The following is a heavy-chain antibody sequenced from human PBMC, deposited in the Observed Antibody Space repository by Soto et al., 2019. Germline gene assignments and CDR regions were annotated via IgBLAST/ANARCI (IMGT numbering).Heavy chain of an antibody. J-gene: IGHJ6*02. V-gene: IGHV1-69*13. CDR1: GGTFSSYA. Sequence: VASVKVSCKASGGTFSSYAISWVRQAPGQGLEWMGGIIPIFGTANYAQKFQGRVTITADESTSTAHMELSSLRSEDTAVYYCARQGYCSGGSCYTRYYYYYGMDVWGQGTTVTVSS. CDR3: ARQGYCSGGSCYTRYYYYYGMDV. CDR2: IIPIFGTA. D-gene: IGHD2-15*01.